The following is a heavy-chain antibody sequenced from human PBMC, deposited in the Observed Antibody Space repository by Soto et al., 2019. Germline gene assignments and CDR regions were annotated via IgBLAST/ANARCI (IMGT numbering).Heavy chain of an antibody. V-gene: IGHV3-64*07. CDR3: ARAKAVRGAHDAFDI. CDR1: GFTFSIYG. CDR2: ISGDGGST. Sequence: EVQLVESGGGLVQPGGSLRLSCAASGFTFSIYGMHWVRQAPGKGLEHVSAISGDGGSTYYPDSVKGRFTISRDNSKNTLYLQMGTLRTEDMAVYYCARAKAVRGAHDAFDIWGQGIMVTVSS. D-gene: IGHD3-10*01. J-gene: IGHJ3*02.